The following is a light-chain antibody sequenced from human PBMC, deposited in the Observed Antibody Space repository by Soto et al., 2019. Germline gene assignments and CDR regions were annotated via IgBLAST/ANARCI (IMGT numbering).Light chain of an antibody. CDR2: AAS. V-gene: IGKV1-39*01. CDR1: QTISSH. CDR3: QQSYSAPET. Sequence: DIQMTQSPSSLSASVGDRVTITCRASQTISSHLNWYQQKPGKAPNLLIFAASRLQSGVPSRFSGSGSGTDFTLTISNLQPEDFATYYCQQSYSAPETFGQGTKLEIK. J-gene: IGKJ2*01.